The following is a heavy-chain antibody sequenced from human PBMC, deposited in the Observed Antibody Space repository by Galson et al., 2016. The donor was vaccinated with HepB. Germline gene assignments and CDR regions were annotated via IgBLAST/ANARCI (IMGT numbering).Heavy chain of an antibody. J-gene: IGHJ4*02. V-gene: IGHV1-69*06. D-gene: IGHD2-2*01. CDR1: GGTFNSYG. Sequence: SVKVSCKASGGTFNSYGISWVRQAPGQGLEWMGGIIPNLGTAKYAQKFQGRVTITADTSTSTVYMELGSLRSEGTAVFYCARSEEPVKGYCSSSSCYFFDFWGQGTLVTVSS. CDR2: IIPNLGTA. CDR3: ARSEEPVKGYCSSSSCYFFDF.